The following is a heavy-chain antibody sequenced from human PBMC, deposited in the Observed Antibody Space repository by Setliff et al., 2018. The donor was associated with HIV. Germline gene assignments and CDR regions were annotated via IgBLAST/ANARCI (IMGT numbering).Heavy chain of an antibody. CDR3: GRVTGGYSGFASF. V-gene: IGHV3-23*01. J-gene: IGHJ1*01. Sequence: GGSLRLSCAASGFTFSSFAVSWVRQAPGKGPEWVSSISGHSVTTYYAESVKGRFTISRDNTKNSVYLQMNSLRAEDAGVYYCGRVTGGYSGFASFWGQGTLVTVSS. D-gene: IGHD5-12*01. CDR2: ISGHSVTT. CDR1: GFTFSSFA.